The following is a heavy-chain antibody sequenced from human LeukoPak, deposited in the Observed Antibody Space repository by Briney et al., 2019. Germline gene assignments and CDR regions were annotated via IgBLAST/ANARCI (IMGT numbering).Heavy chain of an antibody. Sequence: PSETLSLTCAVSGYSISSGYYWGWIRQPPGKGLEWIGSINHSGSTYYNPSLKSRVTISVDTSKNQFSLKLSSVTAADTAVYYCARRRRNGDYGYWGQGTLVTVSS. D-gene: IGHD4-17*01. V-gene: IGHV4-38-2*01. CDR2: INHSGST. CDR1: GYSISSGYY. CDR3: ARRRRNGDYGY. J-gene: IGHJ4*02.